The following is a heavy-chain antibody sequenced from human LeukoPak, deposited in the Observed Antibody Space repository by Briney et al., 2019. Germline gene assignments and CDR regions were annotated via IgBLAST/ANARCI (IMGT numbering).Heavy chain of an antibody. J-gene: IGHJ5*02. CDR2: IYYSGST. CDR3: ARGAPIAVARNWLDP. Sequence: SETLSLTCTVSGGSISSYYWSWIRQPPGKGLEWIGYIYYSGSTNYNPSLKSRVTISVDTSKNQFSLKLSSVTAADTAVYYCARGAPIAVARNWLDPWGQGTLVTVSS. CDR1: GGSISSYY. D-gene: IGHD6-19*01. V-gene: IGHV4-59*01.